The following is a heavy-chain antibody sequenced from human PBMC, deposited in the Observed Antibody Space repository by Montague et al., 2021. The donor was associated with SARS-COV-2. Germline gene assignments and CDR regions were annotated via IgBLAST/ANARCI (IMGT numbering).Heavy chain of an antibody. CDR1: GDSVTGNRDT. V-gene: IGHV6-1*01. D-gene: IGHD4-11*01. CDR2: TYDSCKWNN. J-gene: IGHJ4*02. Sequence: CAISGDSVTGNRDTGAERKSTRLKASEGRRTTYDSCKWNNDYAESVKSRITIDPDTSKHQFSLHLNSVAPEDTAVYHCARISVGSKYYFDFWGQGTLVTVSS. CDR3: ARISVGSKYYFDF.